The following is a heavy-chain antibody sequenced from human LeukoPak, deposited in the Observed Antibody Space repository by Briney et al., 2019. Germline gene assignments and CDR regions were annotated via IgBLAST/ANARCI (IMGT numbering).Heavy chain of an antibody. Sequence: SETLSLTCSVSGGSISSPSYHWGWLRQPPGKGLEWIGTIYYSGTTYCNPSLNSRVTISVDTSKNQFSLKLSSVTAADTAVYYCARHSFYYGSGGYYYYFDYWGQGTLVTVSS. J-gene: IGHJ4*02. D-gene: IGHD3-22*01. CDR1: GGSISSPSYH. V-gene: IGHV4-39*01. CDR3: ARHSFYYGSGGYYYYFDY. CDR2: IYYSGTT.